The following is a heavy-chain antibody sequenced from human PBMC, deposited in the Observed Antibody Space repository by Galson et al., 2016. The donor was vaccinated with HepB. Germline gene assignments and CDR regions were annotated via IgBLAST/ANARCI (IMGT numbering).Heavy chain of an antibody. Sequence: SLRLSCAVSGFTVSTYYMSWVRQAPGKGLEWVSVIYTDGETHFADSVKGRFSISRDISRSTLYLQMNSLRVEDTALYYCARYRFFFGSGSYSLRRGYYHGMDVWGQGTTVTVSS. V-gene: IGHV3-53*05. CDR1: GFTVSTYY. CDR3: ARYRFFFGSGSYSLRRGYYHGMDV. CDR2: IYTDGET. J-gene: IGHJ6*02. D-gene: IGHD3-10*01.